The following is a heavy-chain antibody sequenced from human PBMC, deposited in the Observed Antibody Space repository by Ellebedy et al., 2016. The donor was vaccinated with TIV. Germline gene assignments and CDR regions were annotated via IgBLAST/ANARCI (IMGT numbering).Heavy chain of an antibody. CDR2: IDWDDDK. D-gene: IGHD2-2*03. V-gene: IGHV2-70*04. CDR1: GFSLSTTRVG. Sequence: SGPTLVKPTQTLTLTCTSSGFSLSTTRVGVSWIRQPPGKALEWLARIDWDDDKFYSPSLRTRLSISKDTSKNQVVLTMTNVDPVDTATYYCARSSLGWGFETWGQGTRVSVSS. CDR3: ARSSLGWGFET. J-gene: IGHJ3*02.